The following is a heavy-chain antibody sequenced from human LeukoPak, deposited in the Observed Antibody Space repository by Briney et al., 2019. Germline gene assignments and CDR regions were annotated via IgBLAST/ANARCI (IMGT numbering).Heavy chain of an antibody. V-gene: IGHV4-34*01. J-gene: IGHJ5*02. D-gene: IGHD1-26*01. CDR1: GGSFSGYY. Sequence: SETLSLTCAVYGGSFSGYYWSWIRQPPGKGLEWIGEINHSGSTNYNPSLKSRVTISVDTSKNQFSLKLSSVTAADTAVYYRARDSGSYYVENWFDPWGQGTLVTVSS. CDR3: ARDSGSYYVENWFDP. CDR2: INHSGST.